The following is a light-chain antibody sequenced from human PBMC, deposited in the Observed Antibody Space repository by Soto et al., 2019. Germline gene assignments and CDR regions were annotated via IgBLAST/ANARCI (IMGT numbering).Light chain of an antibody. CDR2: LEGSGSY. J-gene: IGLJ3*02. CDR1: SGHSSYI. CDR3: ETWDSNTWV. Sequence: QSVLTQSSSASASLGSSVKLTCTLSSGHSSYIIAWHQQQPGKAPRYLMKLEGSGSYNKGSGVPARFSGSSSGADRYLTISNLQFEDEADYYCETWDSNTWVFGGGTKLTVL. V-gene: IGLV4-60*02.